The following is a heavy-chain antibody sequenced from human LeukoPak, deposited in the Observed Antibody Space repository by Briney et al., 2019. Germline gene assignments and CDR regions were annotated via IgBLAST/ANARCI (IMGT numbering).Heavy chain of an antibody. D-gene: IGHD4-17*01. Sequence: ASVKVSCKASGYTFTSYYMHWVRQAPGQGLEWMGWINPNRGGTNYAQKFQGRVTMTRDTSISTAYMELSRLRSDDTAVYYCARAVAYGDPVSWGQGTLVTVSS. CDR3: ARAVAYGDPVS. J-gene: IGHJ5*02. V-gene: IGHV1-2*02. CDR2: INPNRGGT. CDR1: GYTFTSYY.